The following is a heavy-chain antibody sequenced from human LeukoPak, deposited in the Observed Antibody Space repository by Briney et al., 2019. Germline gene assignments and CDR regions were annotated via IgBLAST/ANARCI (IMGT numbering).Heavy chain of an antibody. CDR2: IKQDGSEK. J-gene: IGHJ6*03. CDR1: GFTFSSYW. Sequence: GASLRLSCAASGFTFSSYWMSWVRQAPGKGLEWVANIKQDGSEKYYVDSVKGRFTISRDNTKNSLYLQMNSLRAEDTAVYYCARELTGTTNYYYYYMDVWGKGTTVTVSS. V-gene: IGHV3-7*01. D-gene: IGHD1-7*01. CDR3: ARELTGTTNYYYYYMDV.